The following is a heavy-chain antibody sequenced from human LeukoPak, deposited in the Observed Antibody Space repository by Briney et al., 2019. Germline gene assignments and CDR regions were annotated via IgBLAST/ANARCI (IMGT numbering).Heavy chain of an antibody. J-gene: IGHJ4*02. CDR2: IWCDGSNK. CDR1: GFTFSSYG. CDR3: ARDTQWELLYYFDY. V-gene: IGHV3-33*01. Sequence: GGSLRLSCAASGFTFSSYGMHWVRQAPGKGLEWVAVIWCDGSNKYYADSVKGRFTISRDNSKNTLYLQMNSLRAEDTAVYYCARDTQWELLYYFDYWGQGTLVTVSS. D-gene: IGHD1-26*01.